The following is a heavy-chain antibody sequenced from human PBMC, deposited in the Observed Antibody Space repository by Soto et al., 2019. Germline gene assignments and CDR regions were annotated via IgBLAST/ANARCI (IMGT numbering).Heavy chain of an antibody. V-gene: IGHV3-66*01. D-gene: IGHD4-17*01. CDR1: GFTVSNNY. J-gene: IGHJ5*02. CDR3: TRSVKDYNDYA. CDR2: IYSGGRT. Sequence: EVQLVESGGGLVQPGGSLRLSCAASGFTVSNNYMSWVRQAPGKGLEWVSVIYSGGRTQYADSVKGRFIISRDNSKNTLLLQMNSLRAAGTAVYYCTRSVKDYNDYAWGQGTLVTVSS.